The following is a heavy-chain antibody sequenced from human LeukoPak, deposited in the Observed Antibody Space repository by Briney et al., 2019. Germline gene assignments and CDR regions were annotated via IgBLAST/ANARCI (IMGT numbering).Heavy chain of an antibody. Sequence: PGGSLRPSCEASGFTFSNYWMHWVRQAPGKGLVWVSRINSDESSTTYADSVKGRSTISRDNAKNTLYLQMNSLRAEDTAVYYCARRGDGGRSFDYWGQGTLVTVSS. J-gene: IGHJ4*02. V-gene: IGHV3-74*01. CDR3: ARRGDGGRSFDY. CDR2: INSDESST. CDR1: GFTFSNYW. D-gene: IGHD4-23*01.